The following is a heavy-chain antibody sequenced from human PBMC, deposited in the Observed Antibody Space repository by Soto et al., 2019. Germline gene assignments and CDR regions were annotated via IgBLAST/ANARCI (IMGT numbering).Heavy chain of an antibody. Sequence: PSETLSLTCTVSGGSISSYYWSWIRQPPGKGLEWIGYIYYSGSTNYNPSLKSRVTISVDTSKNQFSLKLSSVTSDDTAVYYCARAPLGIIVAPDFWGQGTLVTVSS. V-gene: IGHV4-59*01. D-gene: IGHD3-22*01. J-gene: IGHJ4*02. CDR2: IYYSGST. CDR1: GGSISSYY. CDR3: ARAPLGIIVAPDF.